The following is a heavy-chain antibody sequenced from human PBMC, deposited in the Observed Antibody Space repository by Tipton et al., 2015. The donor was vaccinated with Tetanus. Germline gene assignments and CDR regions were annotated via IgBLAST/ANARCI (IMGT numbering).Heavy chain of an antibody. V-gene: IGHV4-4*07. CDR1: GGSISSYY. J-gene: IGHJ5*02. CDR2: IYTRGST. Sequence: TLSLTCTVSGGSISSYYWSWIRQPAGKGLEWIGRIYTRGSTNYNPSLKSRVTMSVDTSKNQFSLKLSSVTAADTAVYYCARDEVVITTGWWFDPWGQGTLVTVSS. D-gene: IGHD3-22*01. CDR3: ARDEVVITTGWWFDP.